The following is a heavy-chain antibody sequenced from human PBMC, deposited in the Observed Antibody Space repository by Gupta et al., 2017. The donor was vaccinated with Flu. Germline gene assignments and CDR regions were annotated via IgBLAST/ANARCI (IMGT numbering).Heavy chain of an antibody. Sequence: EVQLLESGGGLVQPGGFLILSCAASGFAFGSYAMSWVHQAPGKGLEWVSGISSSGGSTYFADSVKGRFTISRDNSKNTLYLQMNSLRAEDTAVYYCAKDTVVPAADFDYWGQGTLVTVSS. D-gene: IGHD2-2*01. CDR1: GFAFGSYA. V-gene: IGHV3-23*01. CDR2: ISSSGGST. J-gene: IGHJ4*02. CDR3: AKDTVVPAADFDY.